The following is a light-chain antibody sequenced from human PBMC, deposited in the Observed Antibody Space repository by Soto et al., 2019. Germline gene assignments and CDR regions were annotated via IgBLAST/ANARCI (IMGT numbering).Light chain of an antibody. Sequence: ATLSCRASQSVSNNYLAWYQQKPGQAPRLLIYGASNRATGIPDRFSGSGSGTDFTLTISRLEPEDFAVYYCQQYGSSGTFGQGTKVDIK. V-gene: IGKV3-20*01. CDR2: GAS. J-gene: IGKJ1*01. CDR1: QSVSNNY. CDR3: QQYGSSGT.